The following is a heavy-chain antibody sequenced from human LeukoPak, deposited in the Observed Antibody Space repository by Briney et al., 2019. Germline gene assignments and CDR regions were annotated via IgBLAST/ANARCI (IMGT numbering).Heavy chain of an antibody. D-gene: IGHD6-13*01. CDR1: GYTFTVYY. CDR2: INPNSGGT. Sequence: ASVKVSCKASGYTFTVYYIHWVRQAPGQGLEWMGWINPNSGGTNYAQKFQGRVTMTRDTSISTAYMEVSRVRYDDTAVYYCARAGSSSRWVNDFWGQGTLVTVSS. J-gene: IGHJ4*02. CDR3: ARAGSSSRWVNDF. V-gene: IGHV1-2*02.